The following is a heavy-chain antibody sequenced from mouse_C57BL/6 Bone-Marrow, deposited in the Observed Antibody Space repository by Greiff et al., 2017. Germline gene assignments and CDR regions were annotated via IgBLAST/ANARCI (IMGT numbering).Heavy chain of an antibody. V-gene: IGHV1-55*01. CDR2: IYPGSGST. D-gene: IGHD1-1*01. Sequence: QVQLQQPGAELVKPGASVKLSCKASGYTFTSYWITWVKQRPGQGLEWIGDIYPGSGSTNYNEKFKSKATLTVDTSSSTAYMQLSSLTSEDSAVYYCARKRLPYCCDDAMDYWGQGTSDTVSS. J-gene: IGHJ4*01. CDR1: GYTFTSYW. CDR3: ARKRLPYCCDDAMDY.